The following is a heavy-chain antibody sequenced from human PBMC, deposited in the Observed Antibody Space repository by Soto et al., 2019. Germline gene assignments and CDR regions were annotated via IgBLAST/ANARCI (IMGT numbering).Heavy chain of an antibody. V-gene: IGHV4-34*01. D-gene: IGHD3-10*01. Sequence: KASETLSLTCAAYGGSFSGYYWSWIRQPPGKGLEWIGEINHSGSTNYNPSLKSRVTISVDTSKNQFSLKLSSVTAADTAVYYCARGHNYGSGTFYGMDVWGQGTTVTVSS. CDR3: ARGHNYGSGTFYGMDV. CDR1: GGSFSGYY. CDR2: INHSGST. J-gene: IGHJ6*02.